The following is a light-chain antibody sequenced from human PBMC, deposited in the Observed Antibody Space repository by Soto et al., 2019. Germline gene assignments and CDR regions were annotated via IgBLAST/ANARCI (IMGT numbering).Light chain of an antibody. CDR1: QSVRKN. Sequence: EIVMTQSPATLSVSPGERATLSCRASQSVRKNLAWYQHKPGQVPRLLIYDASNRATGVPGRFSGSGSETEFTLTISSLQSEDFAVYFWHQYTIWPLTFVVGTMVEIK. CDR3: HQYTIWPLT. J-gene: IGKJ4*01. CDR2: DAS. V-gene: IGKV3-15*01.